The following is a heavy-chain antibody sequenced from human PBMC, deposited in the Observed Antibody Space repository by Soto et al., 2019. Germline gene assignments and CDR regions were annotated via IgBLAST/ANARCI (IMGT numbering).Heavy chain of an antibody. V-gene: IGHV4-34*01. CDR1: GGSFNGYY. CDR2: INHSGST. Sequence: QVQLQQWGAGLLKPPETLSLTRAVYGGSFNGYYWSWIRQPPGKGLEWIGEINHSGSTNYNPSLKSRVTISVDTSKNQFSLKLSSVTAADTAVYYCARLNYWGQGTLVTVSS. J-gene: IGHJ4*02. CDR3: ARLNY.